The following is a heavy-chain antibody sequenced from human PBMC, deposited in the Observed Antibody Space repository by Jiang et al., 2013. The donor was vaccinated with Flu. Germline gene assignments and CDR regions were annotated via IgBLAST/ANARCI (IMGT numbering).Heavy chain of an antibody. CDR2: IIPMFGTV. Sequence: SGAEVKKPGSSVKVSCKASGGTFSGYAVNWVRQAPGQGLEWMGGIIPMFGTVNYAQKFQGRVTITADKSTSTAYMDLSSLRSEDTAVYYCARDSNYGSGTNEMKYWGQGTLVSVSS. D-gene: IGHD3-10*01. CDR3: ARDSNYGSGTNEMKY. CDR1: GGTFSGYA. J-gene: IGHJ4*02. V-gene: IGHV1-69*06.